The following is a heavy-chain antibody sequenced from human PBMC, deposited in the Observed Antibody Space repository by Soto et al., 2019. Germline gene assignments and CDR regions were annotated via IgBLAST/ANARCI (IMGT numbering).Heavy chain of an antibody. J-gene: IGHJ3*02. Sequence: GASVKVSCKASGYTFTSYAMHWVRQAPGQRLEWMGWINADNGNTNYSQKLQGRVTMTTDTSTSTAYMELRSLRSDDTAVYYCASYDILTGYHDAFDIWGQGTMVTVSS. CDR2: INADNGNT. D-gene: IGHD3-9*01. CDR1: GYTFTSYA. V-gene: IGHV1-3*01. CDR3: ASYDILTGYHDAFDI.